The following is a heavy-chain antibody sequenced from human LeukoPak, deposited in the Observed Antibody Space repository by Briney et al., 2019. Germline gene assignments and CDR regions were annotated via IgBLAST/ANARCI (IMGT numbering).Heavy chain of an antibody. CDR1: GGSFSGYY. D-gene: IGHD3-22*01. V-gene: IGHV4-34*01. CDR3: VTYYFDSSGPKKNY. Sequence: PSETLSLTCAVYGGSFSGYYWSWIRQPPGKGLEWIGEINHSGSTNYNPSLKSRVTISVDTSKNQFSLKLSSVTAADTAVYYCVTYYFDSSGPKKNYWGQGTLVTVSS. J-gene: IGHJ4*02. CDR2: INHSGST.